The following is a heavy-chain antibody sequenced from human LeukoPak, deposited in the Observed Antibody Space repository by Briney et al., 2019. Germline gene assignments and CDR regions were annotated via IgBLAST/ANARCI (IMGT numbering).Heavy chain of an antibody. CDR3: ASLWINYYHYGMDV. J-gene: IGHJ6*02. D-gene: IGHD2-2*03. CDR2: IKQDGSEK. V-gene: IGHV3-7*01. CDR1: GFTFSSYW. Sequence: PGGSLRLSCAASGFTFSSYWMSWVRQAPGKGLEWVANIKQDGSEKYYVDSVKGRFTISRDNAKNSLYLQMNSLRAEDTAVYYCASLWINYYHYGMDVWGQGTTVTVSS.